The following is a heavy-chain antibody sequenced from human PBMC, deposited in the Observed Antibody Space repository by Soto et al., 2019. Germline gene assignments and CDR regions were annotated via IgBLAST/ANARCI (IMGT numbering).Heavy chain of an antibody. D-gene: IGHD3-9*01. CDR3: AKNQYYDILTGYLV. J-gene: IGHJ6*02. Sequence: QVQLVESGGGVVQPGRSLRLSCAASGFTFSSYGMHWVRQAPGKGLEWVAVISYDGSNKYYADSVKGRFTISRDNSKNTLYLQMKSLRAEDTAVYYCAKNQYYDILTGYLVWGQGSTVTVSS. CDR2: ISYDGSNK. CDR1: GFTFSSYG. V-gene: IGHV3-30*18.